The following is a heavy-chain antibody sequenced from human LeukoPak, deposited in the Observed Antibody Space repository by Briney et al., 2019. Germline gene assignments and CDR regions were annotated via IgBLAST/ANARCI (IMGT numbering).Heavy chain of an antibody. CDR1: GFTFSSYA. D-gene: IGHD3-10*01. CDR2: IGANGGST. Sequence: PGGSLRLSCAASGFTFSSYAMSWVRQAPGKGLEWVSSIGANGGSTSYADSVKGRSTISRDNSKNTLYLQMASLRAEDTAVYYCAKGSRLLWFGENSYFDYWGQGTLVTVSS. V-gene: IGHV3-23*01. J-gene: IGHJ4*02. CDR3: AKGSRLLWFGENSYFDY.